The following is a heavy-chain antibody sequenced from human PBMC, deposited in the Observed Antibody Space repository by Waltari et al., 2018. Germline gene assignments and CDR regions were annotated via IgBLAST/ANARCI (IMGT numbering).Heavy chain of an antibody. CDR1: GGSFSGYY. V-gene: IGHV4-34*01. CDR3: ARGRAPTYGYSYGRPRKLFDY. J-gene: IGHJ4*02. CDR2: INHSGST. Sequence: QVQLQQWGAGLLKPSETLSLTCAVYGGSFSGYYWSWIRQPPGKGLGWIGEINHSGSTNYNPALKSRVTISVDTAKNQFSLKLSSVTAADTAVYYCARGRAPTYGYSYGRPRKLFDYWGQGTLVTVSS. D-gene: IGHD5-18*01.